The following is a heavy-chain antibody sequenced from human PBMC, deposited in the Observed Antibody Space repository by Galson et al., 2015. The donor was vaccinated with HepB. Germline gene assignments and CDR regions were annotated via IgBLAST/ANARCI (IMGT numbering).Heavy chain of an antibody. CDR2: ISSSGSTI. CDR3: ARVGLIPGYCSSTSCAPYYGMDV. Sequence: SLRLSCAASGFTFSDYYMSWIRQAPGKGLEWVSYISSSGSTIYYADSVKGRFTISRDNAKNSLYLQMNSLRAEDTAVYYCARVGLIPGYCSSTSCAPYYGMDVWGQGTTVTVSS. V-gene: IGHV3-11*01. J-gene: IGHJ6*02. D-gene: IGHD2-2*01. CDR1: GFTFSDYY.